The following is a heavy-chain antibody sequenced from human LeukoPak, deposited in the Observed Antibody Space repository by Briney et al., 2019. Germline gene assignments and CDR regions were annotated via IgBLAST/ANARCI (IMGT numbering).Heavy chain of an antibody. J-gene: IGHJ6*03. CDR1: GFTFSNFG. CDR3: AKDGDTMSGTYYYDMDV. CDR2: IRYDGSNK. D-gene: IGHD1-26*01. V-gene: IGHV3-30*02. Sequence: GGSLRLSCAASGFTFSNFGMHWVRQAPGKGLEWVAFIRYDGSNKYYADSMKGRFTISRDNSKNTLYLQMNSLRGEDTAVYYCAKDGDTMSGTYYYDMDVWGKGTTVTIS.